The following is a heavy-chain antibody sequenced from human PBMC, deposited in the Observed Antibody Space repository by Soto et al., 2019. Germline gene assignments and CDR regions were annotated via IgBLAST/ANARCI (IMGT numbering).Heavy chain of an antibody. CDR2: IYYSGST. J-gene: IGHJ4*02. CDR3: ARATRYYYDSSGYYYRTSYFDY. V-gene: IGHV4-31*03. CDR1: GGSISSGGYY. D-gene: IGHD3-22*01. Sequence: SETLSLTCTVSGGSISSGGYYWSWIRQHPGKGLEWIGYIYYSGSTYYDPSLKSRVTISVDTSKNQFSLKLSSVTAADTAVYYCARATRYYYDSSGYYYRTSYFDYWGQGTLVTVSS.